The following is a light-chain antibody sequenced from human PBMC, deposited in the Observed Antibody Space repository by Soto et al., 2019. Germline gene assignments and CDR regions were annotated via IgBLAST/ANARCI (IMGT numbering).Light chain of an antibody. CDR3: GTWDTSLSAYV. Sequence: QSALTQPPSVSAASGQKVTISCSGSSSNIGSNYVSWYQQLPGTAPKLLIYDNNQRPSGIPDRFSGSKSGTSATLGITGLQTGDEADYYCGTWDTSLSAYVFGTGTKLTVL. J-gene: IGLJ1*01. V-gene: IGLV1-51*01. CDR2: DNN. CDR1: SSNIGSNY.